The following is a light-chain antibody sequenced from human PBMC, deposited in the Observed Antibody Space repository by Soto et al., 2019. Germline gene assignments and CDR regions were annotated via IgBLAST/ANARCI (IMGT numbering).Light chain of an antibody. J-gene: IGLJ1*01. CDR2: EVS. CDR3: CSYAGSSTYV. V-gene: IGLV2-23*02. Sequence: SALTQPASVSGSPGQSITISCTGTSSDVGDYDLVSWYQQLPGKAPKFILYEVSKRPSGVSNRFSGSKSGNTASLTISGLKAEDEADYYCCSYAGSSTYVFGTGTKLTVL. CDR1: SSDVGDYDL.